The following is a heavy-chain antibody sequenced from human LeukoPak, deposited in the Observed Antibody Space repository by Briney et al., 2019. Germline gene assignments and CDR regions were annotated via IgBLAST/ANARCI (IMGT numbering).Heavy chain of an antibody. CDR3: ARDRYYYGMDV. CDR1: GGSISSGGYY. D-gene: IGHD1-14*01. V-gene: IGHV4-31*03. CDR2: IYDSGST. Sequence: PSQTLSLTCTVSGGSISSGGYYWSWLRQHPGKGLEWIGYIYDSGSTYYNPSLKSRVTISLDTSKNQFSLKLSSVTAADTAVYYCARDRYYYGMDVWGQGTTVTVSS. J-gene: IGHJ6*02.